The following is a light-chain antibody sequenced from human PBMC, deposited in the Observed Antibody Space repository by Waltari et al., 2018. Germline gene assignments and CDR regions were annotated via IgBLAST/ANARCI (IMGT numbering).Light chain of an antibody. J-gene: IGKJ4*01. V-gene: IGKV4-1*01. CDR3: QQYYDSPLT. CDR1: ESVLFSSRNKNH. CDR2: WAS. Sequence: DIVMTQSPDSLAVSLGERATVNCKSSESVLFSSRNKNHLAWYQQKPGHPPKLLLYWASTRESGVPDRFSGSGSGTDFTLTISSLQAEDVAIYYCQQYYDSPLTFGGGTKVEIK.